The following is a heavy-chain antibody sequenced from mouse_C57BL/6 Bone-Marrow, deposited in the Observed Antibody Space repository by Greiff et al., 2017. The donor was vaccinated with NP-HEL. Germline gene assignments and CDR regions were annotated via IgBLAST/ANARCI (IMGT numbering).Heavy chain of an antibody. D-gene: IGHD3-1*01. J-gene: IGHJ1*03. V-gene: IGHV5-4*01. CDR2: ISDGGSYT. Sequence: EVMLVESGGGLVKPGGSLKLSCAASGFTFSSYAMSWVRQTPEKRLEWVATISDGGSYTYYPDNVKGRFTISRDNAKNNLYLQMSHLKSEDTAMYYCARDRGTSWYFDVWGTGTTVTVSS. CDR3: ARDRGTSWYFDV. CDR1: GFTFSSYA.